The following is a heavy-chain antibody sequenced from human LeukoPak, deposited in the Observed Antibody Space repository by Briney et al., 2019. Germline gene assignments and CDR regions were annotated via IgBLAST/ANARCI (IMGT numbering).Heavy chain of an antibody. CDR2: ISYDGSNK. V-gene: IGHV3-30-3*01. J-gene: IGHJ4*02. Sequence: GRSLRLSRAASGFTFSSYAMHWVRQAPGKGLEWVAVISYDGSNKYYADSVKGRFTISRDNSKNTLYLQMNSLRAEDTAVYYCARDKKIGITIFGVGMEGLYYFDYWGQGTLVTVSS. D-gene: IGHD3-3*01. CDR1: GFTFSSYA. CDR3: ARDKKIGITIFGVGMEGLYYFDY.